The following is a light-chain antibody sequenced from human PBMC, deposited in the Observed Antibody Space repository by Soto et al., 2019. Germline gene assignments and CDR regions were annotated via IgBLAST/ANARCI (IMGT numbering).Light chain of an antibody. CDR2: GAS. Sequence: EIVLTQSPGTRSLSPGERATLSCRASQSVDSSYLAWYQQKPGQAPRLLIFGASSRPTDIPVSFSGSGSGTDFTLTISRLEPEDFAVYYCQQYCSSSYTFGQGTKLPIK. V-gene: IGKV3-20*01. CDR1: QSVDSSY. CDR3: QQYCSSSYT. J-gene: IGKJ2*01.